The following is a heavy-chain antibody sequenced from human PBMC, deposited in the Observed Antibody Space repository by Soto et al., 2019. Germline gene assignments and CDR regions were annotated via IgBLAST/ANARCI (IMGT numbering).Heavy chain of an antibody. J-gene: IGHJ4*02. D-gene: IGHD6-6*01. V-gene: IGHV4-59*01. CDR1: GGSISSYY. Sequence: SETLSLTCTVSGGSISSYYWSWIRQPPGKGLEWIGYIYYSGSTNYNPSLKSRVTISVDTSKNQFSLKLSSVTAADTAVYYCGKCITALGPIDYWGQGTLVTVSS. CDR2: IYYSGST. CDR3: GKCITALGPIDY.